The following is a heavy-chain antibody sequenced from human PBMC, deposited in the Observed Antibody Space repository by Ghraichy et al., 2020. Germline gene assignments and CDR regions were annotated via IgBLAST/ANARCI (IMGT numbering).Heavy chain of an antibody. CDR1: GFTVSSNY. CDR2: IYSGGST. J-gene: IGHJ4*02. Sequence: LSLTSAASGFTVSSNYMSWVRQAPGKGLEWVSVIYSGGSTYYVDSVKGRFTISRDNSKNTLYLQIISLRAEDTAVYYCAREEVGATDYWGQGTLVTVSS. CDR3: AREEVGATDY. V-gene: IGHV3-53*01. D-gene: IGHD1-26*01.